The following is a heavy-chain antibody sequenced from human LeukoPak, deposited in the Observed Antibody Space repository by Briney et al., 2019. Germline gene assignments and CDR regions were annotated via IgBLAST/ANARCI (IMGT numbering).Heavy chain of an antibody. V-gene: IGHV4-59*01. CDR1: GGSISSYY. J-gene: IGHJ3*02. D-gene: IGHD1-26*01. Sequence: PSETLSLTCTVSGGSISSYYWSWIRQPPGKGLEWIGYISYSGSIDYNPSLKSRVTISLDTSKNQFSLRLSSVTAADTAVYYCARETRLHSGSYSNDAFDIWGQGTMVTVSS. CDR3: ARETRLHSGSYSNDAFDI. CDR2: ISYSGSI.